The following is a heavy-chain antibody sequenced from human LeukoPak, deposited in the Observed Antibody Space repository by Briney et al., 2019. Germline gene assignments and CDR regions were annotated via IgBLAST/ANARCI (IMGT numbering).Heavy chain of an antibody. V-gene: IGHV3-74*01. CDR3: ARDLVLGSGSYGQ. CDR2: IHGDGTFT. D-gene: IGHD3-10*01. J-gene: IGHJ4*02. Sequence: GGSLTLSCPASGFTFSTYWMHWVRQAPGKGLVWVSRIHGDGTFTTSADSVKGRFTISRHNAQNNVYLEMNSPRVEDTAVYYCARDLVLGSGSYGQWGQGTLVSVSS. CDR1: GFTFSTYW.